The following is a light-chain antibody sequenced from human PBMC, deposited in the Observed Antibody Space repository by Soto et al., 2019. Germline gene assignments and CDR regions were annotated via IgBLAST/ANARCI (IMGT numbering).Light chain of an antibody. Sequence: QSALTQPPSSSGSPGQSVTISCTGTSSDVGSYDYVSWYQQHPGKAPKLMIYEVSKRPSGVPDRFSGSKSGNTASLTVSGLQPEDEADYYCSSSARSNNWGVFGGGTKLTVL. J-gene: IGLJ3*02. CDR2: EVS. CDR1: SSDVGSYDY. V-gene: IGLV2-8*01. CDR3: SSSARSNNWGV.